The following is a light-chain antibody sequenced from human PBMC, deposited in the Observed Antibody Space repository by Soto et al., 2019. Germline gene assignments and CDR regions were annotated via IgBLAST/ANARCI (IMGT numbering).Light chain of an antibody. J-gene: IGKJ1*01. CDR2: KAS. Sequence: DIQMTQSPSTLSASVGDRVTITCRASQSIRNWLAWYQQKPGQAPKLLIYKASTLQSGVPSRFSGSGSGTEFTLAISSLQPDDFATYYCQQYNDNWTFGQGTKVEIK. CDR3: QQYNDNWT. CDR1: QSIRNW. V-gene: IGKV1-5*03.